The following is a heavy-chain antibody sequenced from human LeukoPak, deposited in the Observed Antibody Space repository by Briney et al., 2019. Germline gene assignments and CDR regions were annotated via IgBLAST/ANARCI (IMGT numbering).Heavy chain of an antibody. CDR2: ISGSGGST. Sequence: GGSLRLSCAASGFTFSSYAMSWVRQAPGKGLEWVAAISGSGGSTYYADSVKGRFTISRDNSKNTLYLQMNSLRAEDTAVYYCAKDRALSGWSHFDYWGQGTLVTVSS. CDR3: AKDRALSGWSHFDY. V-gene: IGHV3-23*01. D-gene: IGHD6-19*01. CDR1: GFTFSSYA. J-gene: IGHJ4*02.